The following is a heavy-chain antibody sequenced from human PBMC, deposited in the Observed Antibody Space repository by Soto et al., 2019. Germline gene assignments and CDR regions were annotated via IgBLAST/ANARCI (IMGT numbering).Heavy chain of an antibody. J-gene: IGHJ4*02. Sequence: VQLVESGGGVVQPGRSLRLSCAASGFTFSSYGMHWVRQAPGKGLEWVAVIWYDGSNKYYADSVKGRFTISRDNSKNTLYLQMNSLRAEDTAVYYCARDLYGQYSSSWIFDYWGQGTLVTVSS. CDR2: IWYDGSNK. CDR3: ARDLYGQYSSSWIFDY. V-gene: IGHV3-33*01. D-gene: IGHD6-13*01. CDR1: GFTFSSYG.